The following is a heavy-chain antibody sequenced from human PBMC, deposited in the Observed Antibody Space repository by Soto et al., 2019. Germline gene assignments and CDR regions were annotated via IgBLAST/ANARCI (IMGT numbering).Heavy chain of an antibody. CDR1: GFTLNSYA. CDR2: IRGSGDRT. J-gene: IGHJ5*02. D-gene: IGHD2-21*02. CDR3: ARGLTVTAWGWLDP. V-gene: IGHV3-23*04. Sequence: EVKLVESGGGLVPPWGSLRLTCAASGFTLNSYALSWVRQAPGKGLEWISTIRGSGDRTYYADSVKGRFTVSRDNSKGTLSLQMDILTADDSAVYYCARGLTVTAWGWLDPGGQGTLVTVSS.